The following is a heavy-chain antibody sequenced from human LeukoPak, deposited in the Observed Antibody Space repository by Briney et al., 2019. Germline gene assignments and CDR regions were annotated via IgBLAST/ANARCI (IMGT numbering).Heavy chain of an antibody. CDR3: ARERIDTAMADYYYYYGMDV. CDR1: GYTFTGYY. V-gene: IGHV1-2*02. D-gene: IGHD5-18*01. Sequence: ASVKVSCKASGYTFTGYYMHWVRQAPGQGLEWMGWINPNSGGTNYAQKFQGRVTMTRDTSISTAYMELSRLRSDDTAVYYCARERIDTAMADYYYYYGMDVWGQGTTVTVSS. CDR2: INPNSGGT. J-gene: IGHJ6*02.